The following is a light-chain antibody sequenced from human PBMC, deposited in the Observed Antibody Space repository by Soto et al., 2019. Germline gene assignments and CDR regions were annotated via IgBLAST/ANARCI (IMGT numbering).Light chain of an antibody. CDR1: QSVSSN. Sequence: EIVMTQSPATLSVSPGERATLSCRASQSVSSNLAWYQQKPGQAPRLLIYDASTRATGSPARFRGSESGTEFTLTISSLQSEDFAVYYCQQYNNWPRTFGQGTKVEIK. CDR2: DAS. V-gene: IGKV3-15*01. J-gene: IGKJ1*01. CDR3: QQYNNWPRT.